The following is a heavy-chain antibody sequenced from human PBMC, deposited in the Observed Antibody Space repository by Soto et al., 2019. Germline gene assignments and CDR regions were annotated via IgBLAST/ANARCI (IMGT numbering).Heavy chain of an antibody. CDR3: ARGGVIVLVPAAVPNYYYGMDV. CDR1: GGSISSYY. V-gene: IGHV4-59*01. CDR2: IYYSGST. Sequence: SETLSLTCTVSGGSISSYYWSWIRQPPGKGLEWIGYIYYSGSTNYNPSLKSRVTISVDTSKNQFSLKLSSVTAADTAVYYCARGGVIVLVPAAVPNYYYGMDVWGQGTTVTVSS. D-gene: IGHD2-2*01. J-gene: IGHJ6*02.